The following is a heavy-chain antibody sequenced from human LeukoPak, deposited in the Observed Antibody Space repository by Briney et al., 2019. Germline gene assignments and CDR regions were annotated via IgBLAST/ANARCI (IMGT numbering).Heavy chain of an antibody. CDR3: VRDYWNYGGYFDY. Sequence: ASVKVSCKASGYTFTDYYMHWVRQAPGQGLEWLGWINPNSGGTNYAQKFQGRVTLTRDTSFFTAYMELSRLTSDDTAVYYCVRDYWNYGGYFDYWGQGTLVTISS. J-gene: IGHJ4*02. CDR1: GYTFTDYY. D-gene: IGHD1-7*01. CDR2: INPNSGGT. V-gene: IGHV1-2*02.